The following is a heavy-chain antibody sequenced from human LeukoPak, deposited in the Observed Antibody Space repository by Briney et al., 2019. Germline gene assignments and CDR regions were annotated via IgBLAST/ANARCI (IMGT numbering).Heavy chain of an antibody. CDR2: VKQDRSEK. CDR1: GFTSSSYW. V-gene: IGHV3-7*01. Sequence: PGGSLRLSCAASGFTSSSYWKSWVRQAPGKGLEWVANVKQDRSEKYYVDSVKGRFTISRDNAKNSLYLQMNSLRAEDTAVYYCARDEAAARPDKYYGMDVWGQGTTVTVSS. CDR3: ARDEAAARPDKYYGMDV. D-gene: IGHD6-6*01. J-gene: IGHJ6*02.